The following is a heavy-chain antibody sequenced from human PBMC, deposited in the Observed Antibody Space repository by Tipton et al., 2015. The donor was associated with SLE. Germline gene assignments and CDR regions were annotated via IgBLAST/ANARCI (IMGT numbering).Heavy chain of an antibody. J-gene: IGHJ4*02. D-gene: IGHD3-3*01. CDR1: GGSFSSYY. CDR3: ARLGVAFFDY. CDR2: IYYSGST. Sequence: TLSLTCAVYGGSFSSYYWDWIRQPPGKGLEWIGSIYYSGSTFYNPSLKSRVTISVDTSKNQFSLKLSPVTAADTAVYYCARLGVAFFDYWGQGTLVTVSS. V-gene: IGHV4-39*01.